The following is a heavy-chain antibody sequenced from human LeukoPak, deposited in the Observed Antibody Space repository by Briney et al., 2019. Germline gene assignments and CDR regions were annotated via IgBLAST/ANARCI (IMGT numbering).Heavy chain of an antibody. Sequence: SETLSLTCTVSGGSISSYYWSWIRQPPGKGLEWIGYIYYSGSTNYNPSLKSRVTISVDTSKNQFSLKLSSVTAADTAVYYCAGVYPPFYYFDYWGQGTLVTVSS. J-gene: IGHJ4*02. CDR2: IYYSGST. V-gene: IGHV4-59*01. CDR1: GGSISSYY. CDR3: AGVYPPFYYFDY. D-gene: IGHD3-16*02.